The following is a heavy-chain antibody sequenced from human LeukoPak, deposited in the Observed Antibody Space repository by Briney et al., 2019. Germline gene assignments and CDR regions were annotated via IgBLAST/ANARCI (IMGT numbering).Heavy chain of an antibody. CDR1: GFIFSYYS. V-gene: IGHV3-21*01. Sequence: GGSLRLSCAASGFIFSYYSMNWVRQAPGKGLECVSSINSNSNYMSYADSVKGRFTISRDNAKNSLYLQMTSLRAEDTAVYYCARSEFEAFDMWGQGTMVTVSS. CDR2: INSNSNYM. J-gene: IGHJ3*02. D-gene: IGHD3-10*01. CDR3: ARSEFEAFDM.